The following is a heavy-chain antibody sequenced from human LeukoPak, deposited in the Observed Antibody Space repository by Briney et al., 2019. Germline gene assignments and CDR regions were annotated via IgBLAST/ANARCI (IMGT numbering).Heavy chain of an antibody. V-gene: IGHV4-38-2*02. CDR3: AREDYYDSSGYYLDC. CDR2: IYHSGST. D-gene: IGHD3-22*01. Sequence: SETLSLTCIVSGYSVSSGYYWGWIRQSPGKGLEWIGSIYHSGSTYYSPSLRSRITISVDTSKNQFSLKLSSVTAADTAVYYCAREDYYDSSGYYLDCWGQGTLVTVSS. J-gene: IGHJ4*02. CDR1: GYSVSSGYY.